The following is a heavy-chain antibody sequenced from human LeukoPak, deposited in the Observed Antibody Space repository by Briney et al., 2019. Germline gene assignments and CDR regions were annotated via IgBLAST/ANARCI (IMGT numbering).Heavy chain of an antibody. CDR1: GGSFSGYY. CDR2: INHSGST. CDR3: ARGALVPADYYYGMDV. V-gene: IGHV4-34*01. Sequence: SSETLSLTCAVYGGSFSGYYWSWIRQPPGRGLEWIGEINHSGSTNYNPSLKSRVTISVDTSKNQFSLKLSSVTAADTAVYYCARGALVPADYYYGMDVWGQGTTVTVSS. D-gene: IGHD2-2*01. J-gene: IGHJ6*02.